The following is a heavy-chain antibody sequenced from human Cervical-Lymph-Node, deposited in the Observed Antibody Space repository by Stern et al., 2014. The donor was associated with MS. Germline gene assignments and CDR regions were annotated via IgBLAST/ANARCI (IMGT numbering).Heavy chain of an antibody. J-gene: IGHJ3*02. CDR2: INSDESST. Sequence: VQLVESGGGLVQPGGSLRLSCAASGFTFSTYWMHWVRQAPGKGLVWVSRINSDESSTTYADSVKGRFSISRDNDKNTLYLQMNSLRAEDTAVYYCARGVMVAATYVYDIWGQGTMVTISS. CDR3: ARGVMVAATYVYDI. D-gene: IGHD2-15*01. CDR1: GFTFSTYW. V-gene: IGHV3-74*01.